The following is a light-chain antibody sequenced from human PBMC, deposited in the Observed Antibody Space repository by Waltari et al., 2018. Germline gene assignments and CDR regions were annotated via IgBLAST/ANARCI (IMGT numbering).Light chain of an antibody. J-gene: IGLJ3*02. CDR3: CSYAGSRWV. CDR1: SSDVGGYKY. V-gene: IGLV2-11*01. CDR2: DVR. Sequence: QSALTQPRSVSGSPGQSVTISCTGTSSDVGGYKYVSWYQQHPGKAPKLMLFDVRKRPPGVPDRFSGSKSGSTASLTISGLQAEDEADYYCCSYAGSRWVFGGGTKLTVL.